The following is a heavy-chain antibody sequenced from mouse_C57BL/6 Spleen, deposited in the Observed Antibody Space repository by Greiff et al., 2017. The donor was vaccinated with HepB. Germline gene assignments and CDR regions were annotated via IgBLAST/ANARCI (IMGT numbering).Heavy chain of an antibody. D-gene: IGHD1-1*01. Sequence: EVKLMESGGGLVKPGGSLKLSCAASGFTFSSYAMSWVRQTPEKRLEWVATISDGGSYTYYPDNVKGRFTISRDNAKNNLYLQMSHLKSEDTAMYYCAREPLITTVVATPVYFDYWGQGTTLTVSS. J-gene: IGHJ2*01. CDR3: AREPLITTVVATPVYFDY. CDR1: GFTFSSYA. V-gene: IGHV5-4*01. CDR2: ISDGGSYT.